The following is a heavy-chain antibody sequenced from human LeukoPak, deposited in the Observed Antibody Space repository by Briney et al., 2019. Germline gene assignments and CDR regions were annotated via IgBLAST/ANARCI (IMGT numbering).Heavy chain of an antibody. D-gene: IGHD3-3*01. V-gene: IGHV3-7*03. CDR3: ARDSPEVNYFGVVITTNSCPGDY. CDR2: INQDGSEK. J-gene: IGHJ4*02. CDR1: GFTFSSYA. Sequence: GGSLRLSCAASGFTFSSYAMSWVRQAPGKGLEWVANINQDGSEKYYVDSVKGRFTISRDDAKRSLYLQMNSLRAEDTAIYYCARDSPEVNYFGVVITTNSCPGDYWGQGTLVTVSS.